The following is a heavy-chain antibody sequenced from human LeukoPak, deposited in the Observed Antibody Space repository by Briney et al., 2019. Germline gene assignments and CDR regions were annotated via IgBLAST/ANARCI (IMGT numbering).Heavy chain of an antibody. D-gene: IGHD3-10*01. Sequence: GGSLRLSCAASGFTFSSYGMHWVRQAPGKGLEWVAFIRYDGSNKYYADSVKGRFTISRDNSKNTLYLQMNSLRAEDTAVYYCAKDPYYYGSGSYYNPPHFDYWGQGTLVTVSS. CDR2: IRYDGSNK. CDR1: GFTFSSYG. J-gene: IGHJ4*02. CDR3: AKDPYYYGSGSYYNPPHFDY. V-gene: IGHV3-30*02.